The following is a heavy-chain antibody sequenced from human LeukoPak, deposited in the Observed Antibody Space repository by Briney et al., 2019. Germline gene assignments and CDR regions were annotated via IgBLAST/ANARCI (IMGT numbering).Heavy chain of an antibody. CDR2: IWYDGSNK. Sequence: GGSLRLSCAASGFTFSSYGMHWVRQAPGKGLEWVALIWYDGSNKYYADSVKGRFTISRDNSKNTLYLQMNSLRAEDTAVYYCAKGAYDSSGYYWGWFDPWGQGTLVTVSS. J-gene: IGHJ5*02. V-gene: IGHV3-33*06. CDR3: AKGAYDSSGYYWGWFDP. D-gene: IGHD3-22*01. CDR1: GFTFSSYG.